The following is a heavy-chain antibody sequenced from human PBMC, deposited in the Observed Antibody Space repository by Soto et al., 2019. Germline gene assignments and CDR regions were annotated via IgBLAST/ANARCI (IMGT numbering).Heavy chain of an antibody. V-gene: IGHV3-21*01. D-gene: IGHD3-9*01. J-gene: IGHJ4*02. Sequence: EVQLVESGGGLVKPGGSLRLSCAASGFTFSRYSMNWVRQAPGKGLEWVSSISCSSSYIYYADSVKGRFTISRDNAKNSLYLQMNSLRAEDTAVYYCARSYDILTGYSGFDYWGQGTLVTVSS. CDR3: ARSYDILTGYSGFDY. CDR1: GFTFSRYS. CDR2: ISCSSSYI.